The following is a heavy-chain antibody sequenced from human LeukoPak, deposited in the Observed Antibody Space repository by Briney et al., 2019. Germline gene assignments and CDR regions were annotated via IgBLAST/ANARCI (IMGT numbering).Heavy chain of an antibody. J-gene: IGHJ4*02. CDR3: AKALFGVASSNFDY. CDR2: ISYDGSNK. CDR1: GFTFSSYG. D-gene: IGHD3-3*01. Sequence: PGGSLRLSCAASGFTFSSYGMPWVRQAPGKGLEWVAVISYDGSNKYYADSVKGRFTISRDNSKNTLYLQMNSLRAEDTAVYYCAKALFGVASSNFDYWGQGTLVTVSS. V-gene: IGHV3-30*18.